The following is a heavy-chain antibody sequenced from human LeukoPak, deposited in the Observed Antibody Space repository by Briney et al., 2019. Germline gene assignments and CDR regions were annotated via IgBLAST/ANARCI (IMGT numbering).Heavy chain of an antibody. CDR3: ARHRHIVVVPAAPNDFDY. CDR1: GYTFTSYG. D-gene: IGHD2-2*01. CDR2: ISAYNGNT. J-gene: IGHJ4*02. V-gene: IGHV1-18*01. Sequence: ASVKVSCKASGYTFTSYGISWVRQVPGQGLEWMGWISAYNGNTNSAQKLQGKVTMTTDTSRSTAYMELRSLRSDDTAVYYCARHRHIVVVPAAPNDFDYWGQGTLVTVSS.